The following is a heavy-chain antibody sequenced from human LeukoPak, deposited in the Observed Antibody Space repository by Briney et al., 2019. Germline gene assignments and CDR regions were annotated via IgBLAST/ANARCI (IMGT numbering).Heavy chain of an antibody. CDR2: ISYSGST. V-gene: IGHV4-59*01. D-gene: IGHD3-22*01. CDR1: GGSISSYY. CDR3: ARGGPGSGYHYYLDY. Sequence: PSGALPLTCTVSGGSISSYYWSWIRQPPGKGLEWIGFISYSGSTTYNPSLKSRVTISLDTSKNQFSLNLGSVTGADTAVYHCARGGPGSGYHYYLDYWGQGTLVTVPS. J-gene: IGHJ4*02.